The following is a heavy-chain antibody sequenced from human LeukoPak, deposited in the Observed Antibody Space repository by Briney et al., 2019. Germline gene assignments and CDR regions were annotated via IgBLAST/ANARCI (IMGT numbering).Heavy chain of an antibody. D-gene: IGHD5-18*01. CDR3: ARDRTAMVTGQSKREKFDY. CDR1: GGTFSSYD. V-gene: IGHV1-69*13. J-gene: IGHJ4*02. CDR2: IIPIFGTA. Sequence: GASVKVSCKASGGTFSSYDISWVRQAPGQGLEWMGGIIPIFGTANYAQKFQGRVTITADESTSTAYMELSSLRSEDTAVYYCARDRTAMVTGQSKREKFDYWGQGTLVTVSS.